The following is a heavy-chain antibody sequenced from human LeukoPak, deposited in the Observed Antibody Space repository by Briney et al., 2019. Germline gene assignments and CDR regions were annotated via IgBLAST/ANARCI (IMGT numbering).Heavy chain of an antibody. D-gene: IGHD5-18*01. J-gene: IGHJ4*02. CDR1: GGSISSGGHY. V-gene: IGHV4-30-2*01. CDR2: IYHSGST. Sequence: PSETLSLTCTVSGGSISSGGHYWSWIRQPPGKGLEWIGYIYHSGSTYYNPSLKSRVTISVDRSKNQFSLKLSSVTATDTAVYYCARESPGIQLWFDYWGQGTLVTVSS. CDR3: ARESPGIQLWFDY.